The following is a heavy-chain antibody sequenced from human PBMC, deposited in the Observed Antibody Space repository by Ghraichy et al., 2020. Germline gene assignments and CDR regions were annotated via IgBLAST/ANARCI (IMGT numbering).Heavy chain of an antibody. CDR2: IYHSGGT. J-gene: IGHJ4*02. CDR3: AREAGAGTYKGFDY. Sequence: SETLSLTCSVSGGSISTNNWWHWVRQPPGEGLEWIGEIYHSGGTNYNPSFKSRVTMSVDRSKNYLSLMLNSVTAADTAIYYCAREAGAGTYKGFDYWGQGTLVTVSS. V-gene: IGHV4-4*02. CDR1: GGSISTNNW. D-gene: IGHD3-10*01.